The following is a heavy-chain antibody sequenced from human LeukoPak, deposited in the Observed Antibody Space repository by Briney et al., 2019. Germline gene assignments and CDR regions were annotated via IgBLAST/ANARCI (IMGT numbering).Heavy chain of an antibody. CDR2: ISAYNGNT. CDR1: GYTLTSYG. V-gene: IGHV1-18*01. J-gene: IGHJ4*02. CDR3: ATSIVATTEDHY. Sequence: ASVKVSCKASGYTLTSYGISWVRQAPGQGLEWMGWISAYNGNTNYAQKLQGRVTMTTDTSTSTAYMELRSLRSDDTAVYYCATSIVATTEDHYWGQGTLVTVSS. D-gene: IGHD5-12*01.